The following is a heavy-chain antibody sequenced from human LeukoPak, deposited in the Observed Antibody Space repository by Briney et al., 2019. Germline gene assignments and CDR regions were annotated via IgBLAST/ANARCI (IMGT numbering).Heavy chain of an antibody. J-gene: IGHJ5*02. V-gene: IGHV4-34*01. CDR3: ARRRFLEWLWSS. Sequence: PSETLSLTCAVYGGSFSGYYWSWIRQPPGKGLGWIGEINHSGSTNYNPSLKSRVTVSVDTSKNHFSLKLSSVTAADTAVYYCARRRFLEWLWSSWGQGTLVTVSS. D-gene: IGHD3-3*01. CDR1: GGSFSGYY. CDR2: INHSGST.